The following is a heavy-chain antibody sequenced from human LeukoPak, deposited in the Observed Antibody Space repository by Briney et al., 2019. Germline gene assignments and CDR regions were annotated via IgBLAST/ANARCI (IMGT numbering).Heavy chain of an antibody. J-gene: IGHJ4*02. CDR2: IKQDGTEI. CDR1: GFTFSSHW. Sequence: GGSPRLSCAASGFTFSSHWMSWVRQAPGKGPEWVANIKQDGTEIYYVDSVKGRFTISRDNAKNPLYLQMNSLRDEDTAVYYCARDKVVGATFFDYWGQGTLVTVSS. D-gene: IGHD1-26*01. V-gene: IGHV3-7*01. CDR3: ARDKVVGATFFDY.